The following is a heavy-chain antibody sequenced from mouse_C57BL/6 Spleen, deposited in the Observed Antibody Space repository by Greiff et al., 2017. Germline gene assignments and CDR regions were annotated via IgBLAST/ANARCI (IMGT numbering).Heavy chain of an antibody. CDR1: GYTFTSYW. J-gene: IGHJ4*01. CDR2: INPRSGHT. Sequence: VQLQQSGAELAKPGASVKLSCKASGYTFTSYWMHWVKQRPGQGLEWIGYINPRSGHTKYNQKFKDKATLPADKSSSTAYMQLSSLTYVDSSVYYCARTYTDYYAIDYWGQGTSVTVSS. CDR3: ARTYTDYYAIDY. V-gene: IGHV1-7*01.